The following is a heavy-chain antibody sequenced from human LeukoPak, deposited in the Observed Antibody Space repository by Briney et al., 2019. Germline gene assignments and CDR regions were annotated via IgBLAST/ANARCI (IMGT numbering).Heavy chain of an antibody. D-gene: IGHD5-18*01. Sequence: SETLSLTCTVSGYSISSSYYWSWIRQPPGKGLEWIGYIYYSGSTNYNPSLKSRVTISVDTSKNQFSLKLSSVTAADTAVYYCAFSRGYSYGTFDYWGQGTLVTVSS. CDR3: AFSRGYSYGTFDY. V-gene: IGHV4-61*01. CDR2: IYYSGST. CDR1: GYSISSSYY. J-gene: IGHJ4*02.